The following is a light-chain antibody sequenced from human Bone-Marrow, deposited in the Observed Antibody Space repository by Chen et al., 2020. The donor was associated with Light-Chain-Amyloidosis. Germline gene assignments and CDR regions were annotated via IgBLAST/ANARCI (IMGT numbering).Light chain of an antibody. Sequence: SYELTQPPSVSVSPGQTARITCSGDDLPTKYAYWYQQKPGQAPVLVIHRDTERPSGISERFSGSSSGSTATLTISGVQAEDEGDYHCQSADSSGTYEVIFGGGTKLTVL. CDR2: RDT. CDR3: QSADSSGTYEVI. CDR1: DLPTKY. V-gene: IGLV3-25*03. J-gene: IGLJ2*01.